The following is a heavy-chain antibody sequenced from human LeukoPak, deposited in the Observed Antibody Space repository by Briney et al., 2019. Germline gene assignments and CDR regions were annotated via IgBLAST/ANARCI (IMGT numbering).Heavy chain of an antibody. Sequence: SETLSLTCTVAGGSISSYYWSWIRQPPGKGLEWIGYVDYSGSPNYNPSLKSRVTISVDTSKNQFSLKLSSVTAADTAVYYCAREIRSYDYVWGSYPEDAFDIWGQGTMVTVSS. D-gene: IGHD3-16*02. CDR2: VDYSGSP. CDR3: AREIRSYDYVWGSYPEDAFDI. CDR1: GGSISSYY. V-gene: IGHV4-59*01. J-gene: IGHJ3*02.